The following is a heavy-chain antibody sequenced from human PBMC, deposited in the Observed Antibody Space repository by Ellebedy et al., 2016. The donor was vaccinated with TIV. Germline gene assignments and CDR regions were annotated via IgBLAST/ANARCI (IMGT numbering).Heavy chain of an antibody. D-gene: IGHD6-19*01. CDR3: AGPMVRVAGEIDY. CDR2: ISSSSTYI. CDR1: KFTFSRYS. Sequence: GGSLRLXXAASKFTFSRYSMNWVRQAPGKGLEWVSSISSSSTYIYYADSVKGRFTISRDNTKNSLYLQMNSLRAEDTAVYYCAGPMVRVAGEIDYWGQGTLVTVSS. J-gene: IGHJ4*02. V-gene: IGHV3-21*06.